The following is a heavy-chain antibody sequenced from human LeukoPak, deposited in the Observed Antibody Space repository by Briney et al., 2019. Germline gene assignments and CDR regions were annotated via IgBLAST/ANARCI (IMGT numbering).Heavy chain of an antibody. D-gene: IGHD5-12*01. CDR1: GGSFSSYY. J-gene: IGHJ5*02. Sequence: PSETLSLTCTVSGGSFSSYYWSWIRKPPGKGLEWIGYIYYSGSTNYNPSLKSRVPISLDTSKNQFSLKLSSVTAADTAVYYCVRAVGPVGGYDSPWGQGTLVTVSS. V-gene: IGHV4-59*01. CDR3: VRAVGPVGGYDSP. CDR2: IYYSGST.